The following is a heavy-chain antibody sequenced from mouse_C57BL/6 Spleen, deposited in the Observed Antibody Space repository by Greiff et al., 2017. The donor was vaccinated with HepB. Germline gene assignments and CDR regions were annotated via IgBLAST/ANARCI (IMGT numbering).Heavy chain of an antibody. J-gene: IGHJ2*01. V-gene: IGHV5-4*01. Sequence: EVKLVESGGGLVKPGGSLKLSCAASGFTFSSYAMSWVRQTPEKRLEWVATISDGGSYTYYPANVKGRFTISRDNAKNNLYLQMSHLKSEDTAMYYCARDKIYDGYSWFDYWGQGTTLTVSS. CDR2: ISDGGSYT. CDR3: ARDKIYDGYSWFDY. D-gene: IGHD2-3*01. CDR1: GFTFSSYA.